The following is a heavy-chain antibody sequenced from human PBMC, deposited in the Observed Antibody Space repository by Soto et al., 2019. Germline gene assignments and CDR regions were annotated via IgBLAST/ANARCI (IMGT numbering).Heavy chain of an antibody. J-gene: IGHJ6*02. D-gene: IGHD2-15*01. CDR1: GYTFTGYY. Sequence: GASVKVSCKASGYTFTGYYMHWVRQAPGQGLEWMGWINPNSGGTNYAQKFQGRVTMTRDTSISTAYMELSRLRSDDTAVYYCASAVVVVAATGSYYYYGIDVWGQGTTVTVSS. CDR2: INPNSGGT. V-gene: IGHV1-2*02. CDR3: ASAVVVVAATGSYYYYGIDV.